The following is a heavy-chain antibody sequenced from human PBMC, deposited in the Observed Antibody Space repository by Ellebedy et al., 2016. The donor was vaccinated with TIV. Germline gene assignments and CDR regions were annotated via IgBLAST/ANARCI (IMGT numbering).Heavy chain of an antibody. CDR3: ARATSGFDY. V-gene: IGHV3-13*01. J-gene: IGHJ4*02. CDR2: IGTAGDT. D-gene: IGHD5-24*01. Sequence: GESLKISCAASGFTFSSYDMHWVRQATGKGLEWVSAIGTAGDTYYPGSVKGRFTISRENAKKSLYLQMNSLRAEDTAVYYCARATSGFDYWGQGALATVSS. CDR1: GFTFSSYD.